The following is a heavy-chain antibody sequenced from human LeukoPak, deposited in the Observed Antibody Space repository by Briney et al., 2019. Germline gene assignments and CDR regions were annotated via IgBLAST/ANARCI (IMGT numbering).Heavy chain of an antibody. CDR2: MNPNSGNT. Sequence: GASVKVSCKASGYTFTSYDINWVRQATGQGLEWMGWMNPNSGNTGYAQKFQGRVTMTRNTSISTAYMELSSLRSEDTAVYYCARVPYDHVWGRHYYFDYWGQGTLVTVSS. V-gene: IGHV1-8*01. D-gene: IGHD3-16*01. CDR1: GYTFTSYD. J-gene: IGHJ4*02. CDR3: ARVPYDHVWGRHYYFDY.